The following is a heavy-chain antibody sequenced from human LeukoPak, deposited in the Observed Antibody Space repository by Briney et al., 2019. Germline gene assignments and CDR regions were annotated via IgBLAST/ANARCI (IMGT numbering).Heavy chain of an antibody. D-gene: IGHD3-3*01. CDR2: IYYSGST. J-gene: IGHJ6*02. CDR1: GGSISSGDYY. Sequence: SETLSLTCTVSGGSISSGDYYWSWIRQPPGKGLEWIEYIYYSGSTYYNPSLKSRVTISVDTSKNQFSLKLSSVTAADTAVYYCAKRSFGASWDYGMDVWGQGTTVTVSS. CDR3: AKRSFGASWDYGMDV. V-gene: IGHV4-30-4*01.